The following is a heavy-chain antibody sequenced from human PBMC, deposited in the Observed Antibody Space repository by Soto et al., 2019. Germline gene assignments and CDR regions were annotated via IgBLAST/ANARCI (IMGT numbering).Heavy chain of an antibody. V-gene: IGHV3-33*01. D-gene: IGHD6-13*01. CDR3: ARDLHSSSWLYYYYGMDV. CDR1: GFTFSSYG. CDR2: IWYDGSNK. Sequence: PGGSLRLSCAASGFTFSSYGMHWVRQAPGKGLEWVAVIWYDGSNKYYADSVKGRLTISRDNSKNTLYLQMNSLRAEDTAVYYCARDLHSSSWLYYYYGMDVWGQGTTVTVSS. J-gene: IGHJ6*02.